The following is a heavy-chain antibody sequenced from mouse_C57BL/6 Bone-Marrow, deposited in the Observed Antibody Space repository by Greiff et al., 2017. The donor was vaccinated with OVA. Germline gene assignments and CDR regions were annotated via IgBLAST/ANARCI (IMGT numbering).Heavy chain of an antibody. V-gene: IGHV1-81*01. CDR2: IYPRSGNT. Sequence: VQLQQSGAELARPGASVKLSCKASGYTFTSYGISWVKQRTGQGLEWIGEIYPRSGNTYYNEKLKGKAKLTADKSSSTAYMELRSLTSEDSAVYFCAREELPYFDYWGQGTTLTVSS. CDR3: AREELPYFDY. J-gene: IGHJ2*01. CDR1: GYTFTSYG.